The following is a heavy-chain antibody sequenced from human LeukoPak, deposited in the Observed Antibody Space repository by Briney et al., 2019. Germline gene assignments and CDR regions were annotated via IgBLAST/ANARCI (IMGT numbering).Heavy chain of an antibody. CDR3: ARVTSGYYTADAFDI. J-gene: IGHJ3*02. V-gene: IGHV4-61*02. D-gene: IGHD3-3*01. CDR1: GGSISSSSYY. CDR2: IYTGGNI. Sequence: SETLSLTCTVSGGSISSSSYYWSWIRQPAGRGLEWIGRIYTGGNINYNPSLKRRVTISLDTSKNQFSLRLSSVTAADTAVYYCARVTSGYYTADAFDIWGHGTMVTVSS.